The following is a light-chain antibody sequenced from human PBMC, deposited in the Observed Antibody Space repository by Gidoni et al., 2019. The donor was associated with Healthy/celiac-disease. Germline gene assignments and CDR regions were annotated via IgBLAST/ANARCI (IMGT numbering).Light chain of an antibody. V-gene: IGKV1-9*01. CDR1: QGISSY. CDR3: QQLSSSPLT. Sequence: DIQLTQSPSFLSASVGDRVTITCRASQGISSYLAWYQHKPGKAPKLLIYAASTLQGGVPSRFSGSGSGTEFTLTISRLQPEDFATYSCQQLSSSPLTFGPGTKVDIK. J-gene: IGKJ3*01. CDR2: AAS.